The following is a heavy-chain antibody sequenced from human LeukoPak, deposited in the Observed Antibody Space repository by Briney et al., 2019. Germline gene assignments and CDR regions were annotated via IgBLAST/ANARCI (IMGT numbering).Heavy chain of an antibody. CDR3: ARCSGGSCSWFDP. Sequence: SQTLSLTCTVSGGSISSDVYYWSWIRQPAGKGLEWIGYIYYSGNTNYNPSLKSRVTISVDTSKNQFSLRLSSVTAADTAVYYCARCSGGSCSWFDPWGQGTLVTVSS. CDR2: IYYSGNT. J-gene: IGHJ5*02. CDR1: GGSISSDVYY. D-gene: IGHD2-15*01. V-gene: IGHV4-61*10.